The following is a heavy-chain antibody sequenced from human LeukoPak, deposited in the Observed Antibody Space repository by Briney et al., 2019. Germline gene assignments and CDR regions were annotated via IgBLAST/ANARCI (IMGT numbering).Heavy chain of an antibody. J-gene: IGHJ6*02. CDR2: INYSGSS. V-gene: IGHV4-59*01. D-gene: IGHD3-10*01. CDR1: GGAIRSDC. Sequence: PSETLSLTRTVSGGAIRSDCWSWIRQPPGKGLVWIGYINYSGSSKYTPSLKCRLLISVDTAKNQFSLRLSSVTAADRAVHYCARADSPYYSGSGRNYYYAMDVWGQGTTVTVSS. CDR3: ARADSPYYSGSGRNYYYAMDV.